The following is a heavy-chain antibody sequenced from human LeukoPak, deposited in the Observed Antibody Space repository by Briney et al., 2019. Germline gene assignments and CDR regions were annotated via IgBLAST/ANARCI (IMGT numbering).Heavy chain of an antibody. Sequence: PSETLSLTCTVSGGSISSYYWSWIRQPPGKGLEWIGYIYYSGSTNYNPSLKSRVTISVDTSKNQFSLKLSSVTAADTAVYYCARLLVYYYDSSGYRYWGQGTLVTVSS. D-gene: IGHD3-22*01. V-gene: IGHV4-59*12. CDR3: ARLLVYYYDSSGYRY. CDR1: GGSISSYY. J-gene: IGHJ4*02. CDR2: IYYSGST.